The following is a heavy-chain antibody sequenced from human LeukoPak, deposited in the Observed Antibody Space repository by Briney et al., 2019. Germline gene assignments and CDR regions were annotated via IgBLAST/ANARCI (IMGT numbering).Heavy chain of an antibody. D-gene: IGHD3-22*01. CDR3: ARAYYDSSGYYFPFDY. V-gene: IGHV4-59*01. CDR1: GGTISSYY. Sequence: PSETLSLTCTVSGGTISSYYWSWLRQPPGKGLEWIGYIYYSGSTNYNPSLKSRVTISVETSKNQFSLKLSSVTAADTAVYYCARAYYDSSGYYFPFDYWGQGTLVTVSS. J-gene: IGHJ4*02. CDR2: IYYSGST.